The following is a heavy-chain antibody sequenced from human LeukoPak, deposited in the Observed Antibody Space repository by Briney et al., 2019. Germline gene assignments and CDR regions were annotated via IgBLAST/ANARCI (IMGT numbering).Heavy chain of an antibody. Sequence: ASVKVSCKASGYTFTGYYMHWVRQAPGQGLEWMGWINPNSGGTNYAQKFQGRVTMTRDTSISTACMELSRLRSDDTAVYYCARDWGYRNSTSCPGGYWGQGTLVTVSS. CDR1: GYTFTGYY. CDR3: ARDWGYRNSTSCPGGY. V-gene: IGHV1-2*02. D-gene: IGHD2-2*01. J-gene: IGHJ4*02. CDR2: INPNSGGT.